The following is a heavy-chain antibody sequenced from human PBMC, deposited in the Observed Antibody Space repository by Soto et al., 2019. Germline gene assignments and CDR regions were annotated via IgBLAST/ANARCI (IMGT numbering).Heavy chain of an antibody. J-gene: IGHJ6*02. Sequence: SETLSLTCTVSGGSISSYYWSWIRQPAGKGLEWIGRIYTSGSTNYNPSLKSRVTMSVDTSKNQFSLKLSSVTAADTAVYYCAREGYSSSSRNYYYGMDVWGQGTTVTVSS. CDR3: AREGYSSSSRNYYYGMDV. D-gene: IGHD6-6*01. CDR1: GGSISSYY. V-gene: IGHV4-4*07. CDR2: IYTSGST.